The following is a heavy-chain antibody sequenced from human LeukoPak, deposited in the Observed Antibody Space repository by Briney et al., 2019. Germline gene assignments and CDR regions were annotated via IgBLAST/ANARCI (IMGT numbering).Heavy chain of an antibody. J-gene: IGHJ5*02. Sequence: SETLSLTCTVSGGSISSYYWSWIRQPPGKGLEWIGYIYYSGSTNYNPSLKSRVTISVDTSKNQFSLKLSSVAAADTAVYYCARHGSYSGSYYGGHWFDPWGQGTLVTVSS. CDR2: IYYSGST. CDR1: GGSISSYY. V-gene: IGHV4-59*08. CDR3: ARHGSYSGSYYGGHWFDP. D-gene: IGHD1-26*01.